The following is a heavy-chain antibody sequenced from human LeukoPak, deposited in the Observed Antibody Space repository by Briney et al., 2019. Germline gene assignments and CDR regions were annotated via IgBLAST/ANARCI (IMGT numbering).Heavy chain of an antibody. CDR2: IYYSGST. CDR3: ARTNPMVRGVIISPYYYYGMDV. V-gene: IGHV4-59*01. CDR1: GGSISSYY. Sequence: SETLSLTCTVSGGSISSYYWSWIRQPPGKGLEWIGYIYYSGSTNYNPSLKSRVTISVDTSKNQFSLKLSSVTAADTAVYYCARTNPMVRGVIISPYYYYGMDVWGQGTTVTASS. D-gene: IGHD3-10*01. J-gene: IGHJ6*02.